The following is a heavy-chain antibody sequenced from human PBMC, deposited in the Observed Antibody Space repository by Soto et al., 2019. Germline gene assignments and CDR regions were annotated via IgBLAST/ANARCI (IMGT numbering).Heavy chain of an antibody. CDR3: AREPRYCRGGSCPITGDAYDI. Sequence: EVQLVESGGGLVQPGGSLRLSCTASGFIVSDTYVNWVRQAPGKGLEWVSVISNRGDTHYADSVRGRVSLSRDISDNTLHLQMNNLRVEDTAVYYCAREPRYCRGGSCPITGDAYDIWGQGTMVTVSS. CDR2: ISNRGDT. J-gene: IGHJ3*02. CDR1: GFIVSDTY. V-gene: IGHV3-66*01. D-gene: IGHD2-15*01.